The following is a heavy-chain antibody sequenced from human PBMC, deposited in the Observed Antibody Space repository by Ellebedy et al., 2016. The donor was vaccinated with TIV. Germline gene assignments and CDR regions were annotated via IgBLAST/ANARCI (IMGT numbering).Heavy chain of an antibody. CDR2: MNPNSGNT. V-gene: IGHV1-8*01. CDR1: RYTFTSYD. CDR3: ARVPHSSSWYVFYYYYGMDV. J-gene: IGHJ6*02. D-gene: IGHD6-13*01. Sequence: ASVKVSXKASRYTFTSYDINWVRQATGQGLEWMGWMNPNSGNTGYAQKFQGRVTMTRNTSISTAYMELSSLRSEDTAVYYCARVPHSSSWYVFYYYYGMDVWGQGTTVTVSS.